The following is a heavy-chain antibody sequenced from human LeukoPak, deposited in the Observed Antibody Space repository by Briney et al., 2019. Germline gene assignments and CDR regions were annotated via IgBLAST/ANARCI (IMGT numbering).Heavy chain of an antibody. CDR3: AREVDSSGYRHFDY. D-gene: IGHD3-22*01. J-gene: IGHJ4*02. Sequence: GSSVKVSCKASGGTFSSYANSWVRQAPGQGLEWMGRIIPIFGTANYAQKFQGRVTMTRDTSTSTVYMELSSLRSEDTAVYYCAREVDSSGYRHFDYWGQGTLVTVSS. V-gene: IGHV1-69*05. CDR2: IIPIFGTA. CDR1: GGTFSSYA.